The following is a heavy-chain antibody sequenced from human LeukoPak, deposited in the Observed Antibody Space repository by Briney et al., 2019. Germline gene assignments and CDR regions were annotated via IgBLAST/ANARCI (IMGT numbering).Heavy chain of an antibody. CDR3: ARGLQETLAWLQAFSAFDI. CDR1: GFTLSNHA. Sequence: GGSLRLSCAASGFTLSNHAMIWVRQAPGKGLEWVSSISGSGAMTYYADSVKGRFTISRDNAMDTLYLQMNSLRSDDTAVYYCARGLQETLAWLQAFSAFDIWGQGTMVTVSS. V-gene: IGHV3-23*01. J-gene: IGHJ3*02. D-gene: IGHD5-24*01. CDR2: ISGSGAMT.